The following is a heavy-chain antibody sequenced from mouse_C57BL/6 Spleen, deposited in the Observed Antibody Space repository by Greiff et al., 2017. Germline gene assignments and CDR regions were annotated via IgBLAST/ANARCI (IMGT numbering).Heavy chain of an antibody. CDR2: IDPSDSYT. D-gene: IGHD3-2*02. J-gene: IGHJ3*01. CDR1: GYTFTSYW. CDR3: ARELRLSWFAY. V-gene: IGHV1-59*01. Sequence: VQLQQPGAELVRPGTSVKLSCKASGYTFTSYWMHWVKQRPGQGLEWIGVIDPSDSYTNYNQKFKGKATLTVGTSSSTAYMQLSSLTSEDSAVYYCARELRLSWFAYWGQGTLVTVSA.